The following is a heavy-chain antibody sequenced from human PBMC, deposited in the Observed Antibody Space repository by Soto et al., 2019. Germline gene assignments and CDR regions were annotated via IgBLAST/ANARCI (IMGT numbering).Heavy chain of an antibody. CDR3: VKPKQQCTSITCPFGY. CDR2: TNWNGGNV. D-gene: IGHD2-2*01. J-gene: IGHJ4*02. CDR1: GFSFDDYA. Sequence: PGGSLRLSCAASGFSFDDYAMHWVRQAPGKGLEWVSGTNWNGGNVGYADSVKGRFTISRDNARKSLYLQMSGLTAADTALYYCVKPKQQCTSITCPFGYWGQGNLVNVS. V-gene: IGHV3-9*01.